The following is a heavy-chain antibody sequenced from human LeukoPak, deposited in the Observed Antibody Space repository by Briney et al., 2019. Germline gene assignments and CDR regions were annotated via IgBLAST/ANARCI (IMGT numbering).Heavy chain of an antibody. CDR1: GFIFSSYW. D-gene: IGHD6-19*01. V-gene: IGHV3-74*01. Sequence: GGSLRLSCAASGFIFSSYWMHWVRHAPGKGLAWVSRINTDGSSTSYADSVKGRFTISRDNAKNSLYLQMNSLRAEDTAVYYCASTGYSSGWYWDYVDYWGQGTLVTVSS. CDR3: ASTGYSSGWYWDYVDY. J-gene: IGHJ4*02. CDR2: INTDGSST.